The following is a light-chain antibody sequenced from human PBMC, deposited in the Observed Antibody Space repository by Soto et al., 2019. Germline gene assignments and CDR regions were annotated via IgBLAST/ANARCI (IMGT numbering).Light chain of an antibody. J-gene: IGKJ1*01. CDR2: DAS. Sequence: EIVMTPSPPTLTVSTGERAPLSCTASHYVYSKVAWFQQRPGQAPRLLINDASRRATGIPDRFSGGGSGTDFTLTISRLEPEDFAVYYCQQCGSSPWTFGQGTKVDIK. V-gene: IGKV3-20*01. CDR1: HYVYSK. CDR3: QQCGSSPWT.